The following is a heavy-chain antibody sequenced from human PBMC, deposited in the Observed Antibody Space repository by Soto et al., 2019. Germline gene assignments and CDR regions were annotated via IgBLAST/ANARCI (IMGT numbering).Heavy chain of an antibody. CDR2: INAGNGNT. J-gene: IGHJ3*02. CDR1: GYTFTSYA. CDR3: ARVLGGFDAFDI. V-gene: IGHV1-3*01. D-gene: IGHD3-16*01. Sequence: ASVKVSCKASGYTFTSYAMHWVRQAPGQRLEWMGWINAGNGNTKYSQKFQGRVTITRDTSASTAYMELSSLRSEDTAVYYCARVLGGFDAFDIWGQGTMVTVSS.